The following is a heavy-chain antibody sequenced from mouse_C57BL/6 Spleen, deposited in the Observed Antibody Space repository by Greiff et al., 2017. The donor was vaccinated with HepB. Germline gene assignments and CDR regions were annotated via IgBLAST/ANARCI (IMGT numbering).Heavy chain of an antibody. CDR3: ARERYYGVWDY. Sequence: EVKLVESGGGLVKPGGSLKLSCAASGFTFSDYGMHWVRQAPEKGLEWVAYISSGSSTIYYADTVKGRFTISRDNAKNTLFLQMTSLRSEDTAMYYCARERYYGVWDYWGQGTSVTVSS. V-gene: IGHV5-17*01. J-gene: IGHJ4*01. CDR1: GFTFSDYG. D-gene: IGHD1-1*01. CDR2: ISSGSSTI.